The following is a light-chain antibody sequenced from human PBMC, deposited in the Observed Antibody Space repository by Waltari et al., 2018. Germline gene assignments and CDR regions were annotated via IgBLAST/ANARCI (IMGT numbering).Light chain of an antibody. CDR3: CSYAGSYTV. CDR2: DVS. J-gene: IGLJ2*01. Sequence: QSALTQPRSVSGSPGQSVTISCTGTSSDVGGYNYVSWYQPHPGKAHKLMIYDVSKRPSGVPDRFSGSKSGNTASLTISGLQAEDEADYYCCSYAGSYTVFGGGTKLTVL. V-gene: IGLV2-11*01. CDR1: SSDVGGYNY.